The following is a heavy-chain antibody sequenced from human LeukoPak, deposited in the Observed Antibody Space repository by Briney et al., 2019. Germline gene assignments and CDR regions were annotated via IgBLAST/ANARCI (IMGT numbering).Heavy chain of an antibody. CDR1: GFTFSSYA. V-gene: IGHV3-23*01. CDR2: ISGSGGST. D-gene: IGHD6-19*01. J-gene: IGHJ4*02. Sequence: GGSLRLSCAASGFTFSSYAMSWVRQAPGKGLEWVSAISGSGGSTYYAGSVKGRFTISRDNSKNTLYLQMNSLRAEDTAVYYCAKDSSGSSGWYVGLNSPPYYFDYWGQGTLVTVSS. CDR3: AKDSSGSSGWYVGLNSPPYYFDY.